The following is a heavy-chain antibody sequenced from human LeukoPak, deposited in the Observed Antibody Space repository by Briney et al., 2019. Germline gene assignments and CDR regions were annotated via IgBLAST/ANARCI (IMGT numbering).Heavy chain of an antibody. V-gene: IGHV4-38-2*02. CDR1: GYSISSGYY. CDR3: ARNIAAAAFDY. D-gene: IGHD6-13*01. Sequence: SETLSLTCTVSGYSISSGYYWGWIRQPPGKGLEWIGSISYTGSTYFNPSLKSRVTISVDTSKNQFSLKLTSVTAADTAVYFCARNIAAAAFDYWGQGTLVTVSS. CDR2: ISYTGST. J-gene: IGHJ4*02.